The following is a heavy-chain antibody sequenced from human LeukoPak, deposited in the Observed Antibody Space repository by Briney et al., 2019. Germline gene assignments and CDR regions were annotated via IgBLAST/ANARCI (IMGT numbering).Heavy chain of an antibody. J-gene: IGHJ6*02. Sequence: GGSPRLSCAASGFTVSSNYMSWVRQAPGKGLEWVSVIYSGGSTYYADSVKGRFTISRDNSKNTLYLQMNSLRAEDTAVYYCAREDYGRSRYYYGMDVWGQGTTVTVSS. CDR2: IYSGGST. CDR3: AREDYGRSRYYYGMDV. CDR1: GFTVSSNY. D-gene: IGHD4-17*01. V-gene: IGHV3-66*01.